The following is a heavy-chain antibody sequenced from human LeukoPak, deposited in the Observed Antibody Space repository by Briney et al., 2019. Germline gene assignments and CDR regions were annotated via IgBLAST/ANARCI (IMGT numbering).Heavy chain of an antibody. CDR3: ARHGDVVVVAATPGMSHYYGMDV. Sequence: GESLKISCKGSGYSFTSYWIGWVRQMPGKGLEWMGIIYPGDSDTRYSPSFQGQVTISADKSISTAYPQWSSLKASDTAMYYCARHGDVVVVAATPGMSHYYGMDVWGQGTTVTVS. CDR2: IYPGDSDT. CDR1: GYSFTSYW. V-gene: IGHV5-51*01. J-gene: IGHJ6*02. D-gene: IGHD2-15*01.